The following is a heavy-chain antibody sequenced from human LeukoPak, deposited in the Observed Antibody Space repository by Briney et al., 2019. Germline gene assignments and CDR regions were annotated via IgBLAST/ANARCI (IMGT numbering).Heavy chain of an antibody. CDR2: MNPKSGNT. J-gene: IGHJ5*02. CDR1: GYPSSNYD. CDR3: TKASLAFGTKYFVP. Sequence: ASVTVSCKASGYPSSNYDINWVRQAPGQGLERTGWMNPKSGNTGYAQKFQGRITITRVTSITTAYMALRSLRSDDTAVYYCTKASLAFGTKYFVPWGEGAMVTVSS. V-gene: IGHV1-8*01. D-gene: IGHD3-10*01.